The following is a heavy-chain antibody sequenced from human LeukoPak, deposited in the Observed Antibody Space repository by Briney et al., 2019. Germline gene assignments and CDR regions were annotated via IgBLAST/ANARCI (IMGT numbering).Heavy chain of an antibody. J-gene: IGHJ3*02. Sequence: RLAFGGCALSVGSEYICVVRQSLGKGLEWVSVIYSGGSTYYADSVKGRFTISRDNSKNALFLQMNSLRAEDTAVYYCAAERRGFDAFDIRGQGTMVTVSS. CDR1: ALSVGSEY. CDR3: AAERRGFDAFDI. V-gene: IGHV3-66*01. CDR2: IYSGGST.